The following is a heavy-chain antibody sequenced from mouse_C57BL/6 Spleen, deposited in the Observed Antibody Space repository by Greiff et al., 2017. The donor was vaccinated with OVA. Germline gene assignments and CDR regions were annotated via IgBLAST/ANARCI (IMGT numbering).Heavy chain of an antibody. D-gene: IGHD1-1*01. J-gene: IGHJ1*03. V-gene: IGHV5-16*01. Sequence: EVQRVESEGGLVQPGSSMKLSCTASGFTFSDYYMAWVRQVPEKGLEWVANINYDGSSTYYLDSLKSRFIISRDNAKNILYLQMSSLKSEDTATYYCARVPPYYYGSSYWYFDVWGTGTTVTVSS. CDR2: INYDGSST. CDR3: ARVPPYYYGSSYWYFDV. CDR1: GFTFSDYY.